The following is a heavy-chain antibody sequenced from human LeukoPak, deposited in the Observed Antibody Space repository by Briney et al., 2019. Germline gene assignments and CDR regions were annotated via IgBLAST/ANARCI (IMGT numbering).Heavy chain of an antibody. J-gene: IGHJ4*02. V-gene: IGHV1-18*01. D-gene: IGHD6-19*01. CDR1: GYTFSSYG. CDR3: ARDLKRGYSSGRYSWGTGSSNDY. CDR2: ISAYNGNT. Sequence: ASVKVSCKASGYTFSSYGISWVRQAPGQGLEWMGWISAYNGNTNYAQNLQGRVTMTTDTSTSTAYMELRSLRSDDTAVYYCARDLKRGYSSGRYSWGTGSSNDYWGQGTLVTVSS.